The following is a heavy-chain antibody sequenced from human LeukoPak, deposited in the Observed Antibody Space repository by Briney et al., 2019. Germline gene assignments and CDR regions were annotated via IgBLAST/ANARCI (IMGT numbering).Heavy chain of an antibody. V-gene: IGHV4-31*03. CDR2: IYYSGST. Sequence: SETLSLTCTVSGGSISSGGYYWSWIRQHPGKGLEWIGYIYYSGSTNYNPSLKSRVTISVDTSKNQFSLKLSSVTAADTAVYYCARDQQYCSSTSCYSNFDYWGQGTLVTVSS. J-gene: IGHJ4*02. D-gene: IGHD2-2*01. CDR1: GGSISSGGYY. CDR3: ARDQQYCSSTSCYSNFDY.